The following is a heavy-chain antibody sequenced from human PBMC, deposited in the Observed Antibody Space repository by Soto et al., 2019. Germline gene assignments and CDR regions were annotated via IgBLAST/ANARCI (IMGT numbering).Heavy chain of an antibody. CDR2: IYHSGST. J-gene: IGHJ5*02. Sequence: SETLSLTCAVSGGSISSGGYSWSWIRQPPGKGLEWIGYIYHSGSTYYNPSLKSRVTISVDRSKNQFSLKLSSVTAADTAVYYCARAGAYDFWSGEFDPWGQGTLVTVSS. D-gene: IGHD3-3*01. CDR1: GGSISSGGYS. V-gene: IGHV4-30-2*01. CDR3: ARAGAYDFWSGEFDP.